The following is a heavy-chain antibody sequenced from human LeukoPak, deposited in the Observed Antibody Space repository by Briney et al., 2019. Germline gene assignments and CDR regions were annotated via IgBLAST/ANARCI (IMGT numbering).Heavy chain of an antibody. CDR1: GYTFTGYY. D-gene: IGHD2-2*01. CDR3: AILGYCSSTSCLQLDP. V-gene: IGHV1-2*02. CDR2: INPNSGGT. Sequence: ASVKVSCKASGYTFTGYYMHWVRQAPGQGLEWMGWINPNSGGTNYAQKFQGRVTMTRDTSISTAYMELSRLRSDDTAVYYCAILGYCSSTSCLQLDPWGQGTLVTVSS. J-gene: IGHJ5*02.